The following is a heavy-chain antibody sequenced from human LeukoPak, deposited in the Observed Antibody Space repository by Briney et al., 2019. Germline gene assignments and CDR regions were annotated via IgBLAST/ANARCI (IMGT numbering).Heavy chain of an antibody. V-gene: IGHV3-11*01. CDR3: ARGIRQYAKSYFDY. Sequence: GGALRLSCAASGFTFSDYYMSWSREAPGKGLERLSYISSIGTTIYYTDSVKGRFTISRDNAKNSLYLQMNSLRAEDTAVYYCARGIRQYAKSYFDYWGQGTLVTVSS. J-gene: IGHJ4*02. CDR1: GFTFSDYY. D-gene: IGHD4-11*01. CDR2: ISSIGTTI.